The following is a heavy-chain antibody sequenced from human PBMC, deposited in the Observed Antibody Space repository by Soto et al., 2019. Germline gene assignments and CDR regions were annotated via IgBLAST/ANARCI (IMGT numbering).Heavy chain of an antibody. D-gene: IGHD2-15*01. Sequence: GGSLRLSCAASGFTFSSYAMSWVRQAPGKGLEWVSAISGSGGSTYYADSVKGRFTISRDNSKNTLYLQMNSLRAEDTAVYYCAKPPVIVVVVEVYFDLWGRGTLVTVSS. J-gene: IGHJ2*01. CDR3: AKPPVIVVVVEVYFDL. CDR1: GFTFSSYA. CDR2: ISGSGGST. V-gene: IGHV3-23*01.